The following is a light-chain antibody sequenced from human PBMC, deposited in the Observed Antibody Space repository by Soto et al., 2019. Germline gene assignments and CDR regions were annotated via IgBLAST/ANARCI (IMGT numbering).Light chain of an antibody. CDR1: SNDVGGYNY. CDR3: SSYSSSRTLV. Sequence: QSVLTQPASVSGSPGQSMTISCTGTSNDVGGYNYVSWYQQHPGKVPKLMIYEVSNRPSGVSNRFSGSKSGNTASLTISGLQAEDEADYYCSSYSSSRTLVFGGGTKVTVL. J-gene: IGLJ2*01. CDR2: EVS. V-gene: IGLV2-14*01.